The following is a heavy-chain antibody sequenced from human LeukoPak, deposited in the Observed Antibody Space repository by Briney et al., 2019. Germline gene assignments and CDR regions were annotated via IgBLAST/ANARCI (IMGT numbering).Heavy chain of an antibody. V-gene: IGHV4-34*01. CDR2: VHHAGDT. CDR3: ARVTGGGNVPYWYFDL. Sequence: SETLSLTCGVDGGSFTTSYWSWIRQSPGKGLEWIGEVHHAGDTNYNPSFKSRVTISLDIYKAQFSLTLKSVTAADTAVYYCARVTGGGNVPYWYFDLWGRGTLVTVSS. J-gene: IGHJ2*01. CDR1: GGSFTTSY. D-gene: IGHD4-23*01.